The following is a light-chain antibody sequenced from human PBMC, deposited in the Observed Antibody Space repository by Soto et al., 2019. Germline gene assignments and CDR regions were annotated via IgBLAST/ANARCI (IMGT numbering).Light chain of an antibody. V-gene: IGLV2-14*01. J-gene: IGLJ3*02. Sequence: QAVVTQPASVSGSPGQSITISCTGTSSDVGAYDYVSWYQQHPGKAPKLMISEVSNRPSGVSDRFSGSKSGNTASLTISGLQADDEADYYCSSYTSSNTWVFGGGTKLTVL. CDR1: SSDVGAYDY. CDR3: SSYTSSNTWV. CDR2: EVS.